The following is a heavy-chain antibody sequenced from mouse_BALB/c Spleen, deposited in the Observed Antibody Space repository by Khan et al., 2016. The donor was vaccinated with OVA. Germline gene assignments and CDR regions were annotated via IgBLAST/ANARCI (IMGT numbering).Heavy chain of an antibody. J-gene: IGHJ2*01. V-gene: IGHV1-87*01. CDR2: IYPGDGDT. CDR1: GYTFTYYW. CDR3: ARSYFDY. Sequence: QVQLQQSGAELARPGASVRLSCKTSGYTFTYYWMQWVKQRPGQGLEWIGAIYPGDGDTRYTQKFKDKATLATDESSSPAYMQLSSLASEDSAVYYCARSYFDYWGQGTTLTVSS.